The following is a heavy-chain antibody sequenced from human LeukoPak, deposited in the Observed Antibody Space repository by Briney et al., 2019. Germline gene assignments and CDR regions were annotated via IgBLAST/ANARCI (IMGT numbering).Heavy chain of an antibody. V-gene: IGHV3-74*01. D-gene: IGHD4-23*01. CDR3: ARGRPHGNDY. J-gene: IGHJ4*02. CDR2: IASDGSST. CDR1: GFTFSSYW. Sequence: AGGSLRLSCAASGFTFSSYWMNWVRPAPGKGVVWVSRIASDGSSTTYADSVKGRFSISRDNAKNTLYLQMNSLRVEDTAVYYCARGRPHGNDYWGQGTLVTVSS.